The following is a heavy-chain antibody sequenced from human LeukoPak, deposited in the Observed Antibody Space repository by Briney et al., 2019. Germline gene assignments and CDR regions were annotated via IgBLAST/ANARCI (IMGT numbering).Heavy chain of an antibody. CDR3: ARLKYYSGWPSFDY. V-gene: IGHV4-59*08. D-gene: IGHD6-19*01. Sequence: SSETLSLTCTVSGGSISTYYWTWIRQPPEKGLTWIGYVYNLGSTNYNPPLKGRVAMSVDTSKNQFSLRLKSVTAADTAMYYCARLKYYSGWPSFDYWGQGTLVTVSS. CDR2: VYNLGST. J-gene: IGHJ4*02. CDR1: GGSISTYY.